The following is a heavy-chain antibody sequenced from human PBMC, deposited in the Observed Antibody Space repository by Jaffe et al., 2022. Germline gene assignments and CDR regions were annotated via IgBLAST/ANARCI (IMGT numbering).Heavy chain of an antibody. Sequence: EVQLVESGGGLVQPGGSLRLSCAASGFTFSSYEMNWVRQAPGKGLEWVSYISSSGSTIYYADSVKGRFTISRDNAKNSLYLQMNSLRAEDTAVYYCASAPVWWLSQHDDYWGQGTLVTVSS. CDR1: GFTFSSYE. J-gene: IGHJ4*02. V-gene: IGHV3-48*03. D-gene: IGHD5-12*01. CDR3: ASAPVWWLSQHDDY. CDR2: ISSSGSTI.